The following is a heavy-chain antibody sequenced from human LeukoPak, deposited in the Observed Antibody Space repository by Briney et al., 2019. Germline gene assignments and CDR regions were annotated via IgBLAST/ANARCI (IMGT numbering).Heavy chain of an antibody. V-gene: IGHV4-59*01. D-gene: IGHD1-26*01. J-gene: IGHJ2*01. CDR2: VYHTGRI. CDR1: SGSITSYY. CDR3: GSVRLGVSFFFDL. Sequence: PSETLSLTCAVSSGSITSYYWNWIRQSPGGRLEWVGFVYHTGRITYNPSLKSRLSMSVDTSKSQVSLKLTSVTAADTAVYYAGSVRLGVSFFFDLWGRDTLVTVSS.